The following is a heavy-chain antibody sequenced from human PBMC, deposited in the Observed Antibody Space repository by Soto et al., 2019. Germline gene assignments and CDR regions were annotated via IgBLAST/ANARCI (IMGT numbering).Heavy chain of an antibody. CDR2: IYYSGST. CDR1: GGSISSSSYY. V-gene: IGHV4-39*07. D-gene: IGHD4-17*01. CDR3: ARASTTVTTLDY. Sequence: SETLSLTCTVSGGSISSSSYYWGWIRQPPGKGLEWIGSIYYSGSTYYNPSLKSRVTISVDTSKNQSSLKLSSVTAADTAVYYCARASTTVTTLDYWGQGTLVTVSS. J-gene: IGHJ4*02.